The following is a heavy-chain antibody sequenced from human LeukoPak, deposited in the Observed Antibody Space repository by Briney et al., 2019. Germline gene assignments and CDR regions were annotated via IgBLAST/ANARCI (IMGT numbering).Heavy chain of an antibody. Sequence: GGSLRLSCAASGFTFSSYWMNWVRQAPGKGLEWVANIKKDGSDKNYLGSVKGRFTISRDNAKNSLYLQMNSLRAEDTAVYYCASSGWYTGVYWGQGTLVTVSS. CDR2: IKKDGSDK. J-gene: IGHJ4*02. D-gene: IGHD6-13*01. CDR3: ASSGWYTGVY. V-gene: IGHV3-7*01. CDR1: GFTFSSYW.